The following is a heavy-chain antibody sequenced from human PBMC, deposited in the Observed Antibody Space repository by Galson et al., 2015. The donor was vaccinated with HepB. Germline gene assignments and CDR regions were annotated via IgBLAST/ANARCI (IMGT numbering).Heavy chain of an antibody. J-gene: IGHJ4*02. CDR1: GFTFSDYY. Sequence: SLRLSCAASGFTFSDYYMSWIRQAPGKGLEWVSYISSSGSTIYYADSVKGRFTISRDNAKNSLYMQMNSLRAEDTAVYYCARDRDDYVWGSYRNLDYWGQGTLVTVSS. D-gene: IGHD3-16*02. CDR2: ISSSGSTI. CDR3: ARDRDDYVWGSYRNLDY. V-gene: IGHV3-11*01.